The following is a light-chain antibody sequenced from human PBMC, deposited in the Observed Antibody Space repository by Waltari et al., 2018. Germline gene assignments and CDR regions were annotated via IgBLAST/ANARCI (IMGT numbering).Light chain of an antibody. V-gene: IGLV7-46*01. Sequence: QAVVTQEPSLTVSPGGTVTLTCGSSTGAVTSGHYPYWFQHKPGQVPSTLIYDTNKKHYVTPARFLGSLLGDKAAVTLSGAQPEDEAEYYCLLAYDSRRVFGGGTKLAVL. CDR2: DTN. J-gene: IGLJ3*02. CDR1: TGAVTSGHY. CDR3: LLAYDSRRV.